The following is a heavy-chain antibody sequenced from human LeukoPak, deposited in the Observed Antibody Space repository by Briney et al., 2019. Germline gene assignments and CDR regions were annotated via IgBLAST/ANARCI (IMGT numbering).Heavy chain of an antibody. CDR3: AREKGIAVADSPAGYYYYGMDV. CDR2: IIPIFGTA. V-gene: IGHV1-69*13. Sequence: ASVKVSCKASGGTFISYAISWVRQAPGQGLEWMGGIIPIFGTANYAQKFQGRVTITADESTSTAYMELSSLRSEDTAVYYCAREKGIAVADSPAGYYYYGMDVWGQGTTVTVSS. CDR1: GGTFISYA. D-gene: IGHD6-19*01. J-gene: IGHJ6*02.